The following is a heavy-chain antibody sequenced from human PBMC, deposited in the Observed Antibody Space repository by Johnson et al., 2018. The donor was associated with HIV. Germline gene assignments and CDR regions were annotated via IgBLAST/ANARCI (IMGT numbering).Heavy chain of an antibody. Sequence: QVQLVESGGGLVKPGGSLRLSCAASGLTFSDYDMSWIRQAPGKGLEWVSYISSSGSTIYYADSVEGRFTISRDNAKNSLYLQMNSLRAEDTALYYCAREALTYYDSSGSYYPVHDAFDIWGQGTMVTVSS. J-gene: IGHJ3*02. CDR2: ISSSGSTI. V-gene: IGHV3-11*01. CDR3: AREALTYYDSSGSYYPVHDAFDI. CDR1: GLTFSDYD. D-gene: IGHD3-10*01.